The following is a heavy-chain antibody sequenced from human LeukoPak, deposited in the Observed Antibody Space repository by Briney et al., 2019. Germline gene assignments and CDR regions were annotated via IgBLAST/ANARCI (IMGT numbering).Heavy chain of an antibody. CDR2: IYSGGST. Sequence: GGSLRLSCAASGFTVSSNYMSWVRQAPGKGLEWVSVIYSGGSTYYADSVKGRFTISRHNSKNTLYLQMNSLRAEDTAVYYCARREVYYYDSSGYYPGRDYWGQGTLVTVSS. J-gene: IGHJ4*02. CDR1: GFTVSSNY. V-gene: IGHV3-53*04. D-gene: IGHD3-22*01. CDR3: ARREVYYYDSSGYYPGRDY.